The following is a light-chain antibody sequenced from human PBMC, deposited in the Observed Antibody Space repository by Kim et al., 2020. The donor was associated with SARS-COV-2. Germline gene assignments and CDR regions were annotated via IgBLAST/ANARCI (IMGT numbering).Light chain of an antibody. Sequence: SPGAIASLACRASHSVSSSYCARLQQQPRQAPRLLIYGPYSRATGIPHRCSGRGYRTGFTLTLSRLEPEDVAVYFCRHYGRSPLTFGGGTKVDIK. CDR3: RHYGRSPLT. J-gene: IGKJ4*01. V-gene: IGKV3-20*01. CDR1: HSVSSSY. CDR2: GPY.